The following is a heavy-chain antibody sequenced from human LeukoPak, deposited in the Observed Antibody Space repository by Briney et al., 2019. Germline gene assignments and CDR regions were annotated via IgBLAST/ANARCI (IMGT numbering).Heavy chain of an antibody. J-gene: IGHJ6*02. CDR3: ARVGGRCTVSSCQDPYYFGMDV. CDR1: GGLLNTYA. V-gene: IGHV1-69*04. CDR2: ILPVIGRE. Sequence: SVKVSCKTSGGLLNTYAIAWVRQAPGQGLEWMGRILPVIGRENYADKFQGRVTFTADKSTNTAYMDLSSLRSEDTAVYYCARVGGRCTVSSCQDPYYFGMDVWGPRNTVTVSS. D-gene: IGHD2-8*02.